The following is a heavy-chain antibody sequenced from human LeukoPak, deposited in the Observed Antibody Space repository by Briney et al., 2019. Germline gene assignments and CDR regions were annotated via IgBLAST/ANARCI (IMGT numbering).Heavy chain of an antibody. CDR1: GFTFISYS. V-gene: IGHV3-21*01. CDR2: ISSSSSYI. Sequence: PGGSLRLSCAASGFTFISYSMNWVRQAPGKGLEWVSSISSSSSYIYYADSVKGRFTISRDNAKNSLYLQMNSLRAEDAAVYYCARYPHYYDSTIPVAGYWGQGTLVTVSS. CDR3: ARYPHYYDSTIPVAGY. D-gene: IGHD3-22*01. J-gene: IGHJ4*02.